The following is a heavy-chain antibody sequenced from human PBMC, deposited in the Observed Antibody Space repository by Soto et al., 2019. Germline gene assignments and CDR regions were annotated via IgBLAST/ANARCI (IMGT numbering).Heavy chain of an antibody. CDR1: GGSISSYY. D-gene: IGHD3-22*01. Sequence: SETLSLTCTVSGGSISSYYWSWIRQPPGKGLEWIGYIYYSGSTNYNPSLKSRVTISVDTSKNQFSLKLSSVTAADTAVYYCARDLRYYYDSSGPFDYWGQGTLVTV. V-gene: IGHV4-59*01. J-gene: IGHJ4*02. CDR3: ARDLRYYYDSSGPFDY. CDR2: IYYSGST.